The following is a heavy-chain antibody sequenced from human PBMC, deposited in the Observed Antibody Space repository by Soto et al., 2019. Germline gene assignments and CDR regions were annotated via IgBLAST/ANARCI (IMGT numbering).Heavy chain of an antibody. CDR1: GVTFSKSI. J-gene: IGHJ6*02. CDR2: IIPIFGTA. Sequence: QVQLEQSGGELKKPGSSVKVSCKASGVTFSKSIMTWVRQAPGLGLEWVGEIIPIFGTANYAQKFQGRVTITEDESTSTAYLEESNLRSEDTAVYYCAKVRYSSPMGYYYGMDVWGQGMEVTVSS. D-gene: IGHD6-19*01. V-gene: IGHV1-69*01. CDR3: AKVRYSSPMGYYYGMDV.